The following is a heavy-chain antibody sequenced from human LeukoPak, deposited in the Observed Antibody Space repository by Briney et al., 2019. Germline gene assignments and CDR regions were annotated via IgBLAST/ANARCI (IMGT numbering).Heavy chain of an antibody. J-gene: IGHJ4*02. CDR3: ARAVGVSSSTSCYR. Sequence: ASVKVSCKAFGYTFTAYYIHWVRQAPGQGLEWMGWINPNSGGTNYAQKFQGRVTMTRDTSISTAYMELSRLRSDDTAVYYCARAVGVSSSTSCYRWGQGTLVTVSS. D-gene: IGHD2-2*01. V-gene: IGHV1-2*02. CDR2: INPNSGGT. CDR1: GYTFTAYY.